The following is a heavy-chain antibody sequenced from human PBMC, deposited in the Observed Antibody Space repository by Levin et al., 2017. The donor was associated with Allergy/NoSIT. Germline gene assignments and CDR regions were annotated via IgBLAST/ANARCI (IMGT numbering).Heavy chain of an antibody. CDR1: GFTFSSYW. D-gene: IGHD4-17*01. CDR2: INSDGSST. Sequence: PGGSLRLSCAASGFTFSSYWMHWVRQAPGKGLVWVSRINSDGSSTSYADSVKGRFTISRDNAKNTLYLQMNSLRAEDTAVYYCARDRETVTMYWYFDLWGRGTLVTVSS. J-gene: IGHJ2*01. CDR3: ARDRETVTMYWYFDL. V-gene: IGHV3-74*01.